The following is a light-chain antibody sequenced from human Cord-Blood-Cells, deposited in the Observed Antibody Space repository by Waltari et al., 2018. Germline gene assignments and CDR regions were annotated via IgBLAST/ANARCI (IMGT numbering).Light chain of an antibody. CDR1: SSDVGGYNY. CDR3: SSYAGSNNFV. J-gene: IGLJ1*01. V-gene: IGLV2-8*01. CDR2: EVS. Sequence: QSALTQPPSASGSPGQSVTISCTGTSSDVGGYNYVSWYQQYPGKAPKLMIYEVSKRPSGVPDRFSCSKSGNTASLTVSGLQAEDEADYYCSSYAGSNNFVFGTGTKVTVL.